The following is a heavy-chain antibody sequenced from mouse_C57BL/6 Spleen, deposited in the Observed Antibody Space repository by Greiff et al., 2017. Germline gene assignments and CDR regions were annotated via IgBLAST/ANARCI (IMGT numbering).Heavy chain of an antibody. J-gene: IGHJ2*01. CDR2: IDPSSGGT. Sequence: QVQLQQPGAELVKPGASVKLSCKASGYTFTSYWMHWVKQRPGRGLEWIGRIDPSSGGTKYNEKFKSKATLTVDKPSSTAYMQLSSLTSEDSAVYSCAREITTVVAEYFDYWGQGTTLTVSS. CDR1: GYTFTSYW. CDR3: AREITTVVAEYFDY. V-gene: IGHV1-72*01. D-gene: IGHD1-1*01.